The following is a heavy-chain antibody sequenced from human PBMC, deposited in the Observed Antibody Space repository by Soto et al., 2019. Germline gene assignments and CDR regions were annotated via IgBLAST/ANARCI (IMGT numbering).Heavy chain of an antibody. CDR1: GFSLSNNG. CDR2: ISYDGNNK. V-gene: IGHV3-30*18. D-gene: IGHD3-22*01. CDR3: AKGGSGNYLTYYYYYGMDV. Sequence: QVQLVESGGGVVQPGRSLRLSCAASGFSLSNNGMHWVRQAPGKGLEWVAVISYDGNNKYYADSVKGRFTISRDNSKNTVYLEMNNLRAEDTAMYYWAKGGSGNYLTYYYYYGMDVWGQGTTVTVSS. J-gene: IGHJ6*02.